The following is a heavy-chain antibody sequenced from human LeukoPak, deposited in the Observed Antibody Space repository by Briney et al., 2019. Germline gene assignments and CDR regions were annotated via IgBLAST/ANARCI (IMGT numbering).Heavy chain of an antibody. CDR2: IRYDGSNK. CDR3: VKHDFYGEGSLGSH. Sequence: PGGSLRLSCAASGFTFSNYGMHWVRQAPGMGLEWVTFIRYDGSNKFIADSVRGRFTISRDNSRNTLYLQMNSLTTEDTAVYYCVKHDFYGEGSLGSHWGQGTLVTVSS. J-gene: IGHJ4*02. V-gene: IGHV3-30*02. CDR1: GFTFSNYG. D-gene: IGHD3-10*01.